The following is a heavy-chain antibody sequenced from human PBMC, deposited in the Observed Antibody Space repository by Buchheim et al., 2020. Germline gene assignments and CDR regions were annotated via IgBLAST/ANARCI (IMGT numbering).Heavy chain of an antibody. CDR3: ARGRDGYNQFDY. Sequence: QLQLQESGLGLVKPSQTLSLTCAVSGGSISSGGYSWSWIRQPPGKGLEWIGYIYHSGSTYYNPSLKSRVTISVDRSKNQFSLKLSSVTAADTAVYYCARGRDGYNQFDYWGQGTL. D-gene: IGHD5-24*01. CDR2: IYHSGST. J-gene: IGHJ4*02. V-gene: IGHV4-30-2*01. CDR1: GGSISSGGYS.